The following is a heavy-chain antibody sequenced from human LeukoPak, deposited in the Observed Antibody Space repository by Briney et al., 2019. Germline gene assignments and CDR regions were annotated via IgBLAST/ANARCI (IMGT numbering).Heavy chain of an antibody. CDR1: GGSFSGYY. V-gene: IGHV4-34*01. CDR3: ARGTDRSKIAY. J-gene: IGHJ4*02. Sequence: SETLSLTCAVYGGSFSGYYWSWIRQPPGEGLEWIGEIHPRGTIDYNPSLKSRVTISGDTSKNQFSLKLTSVTAADTAVYYCARGTDRSKIAYWGQGTLVTVSS. CDR2: IHPRGTI. D-gene: IGHD3-22*01.